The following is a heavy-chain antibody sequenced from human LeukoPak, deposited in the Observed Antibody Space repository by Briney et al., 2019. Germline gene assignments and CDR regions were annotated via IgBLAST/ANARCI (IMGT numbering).Heavy chain of an antibody. Sequence: SETLSLTCTVSGGSISSYYWSWIRQPPGKGLEWIGYIYYSGSTNYNPSLKSRVTISVDTSKNQFSLKLSSVTAADTAVYYCARDTAYYGDVETGLDPWGQGTLVTVSS. V-gene: IGHV4-59*01. CDR2: IYYSGST. D-gene: IGHD4-17*01. CDR1: GGSISSYY. J-gene: IGHJ5*02. CDR3: ARDTAYYGDVETGLDP.